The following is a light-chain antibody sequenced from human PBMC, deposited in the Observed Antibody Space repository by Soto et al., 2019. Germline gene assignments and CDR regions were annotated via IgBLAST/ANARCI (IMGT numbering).Light chain of an antibody. J-gene: IGKJ1*01. CDR2: GAS. V-gene: IGKV3-15*01. Sequence: EIVMTQSPATLSVSPGERATLSCRASQSVSSNLAWYQQKPGQAPRLPIYGASTRATGIPARFSGSGSGTELTLTISSLQSEDFAVYYCQQYNNWPRTFGPGTKVEIK. CDR1: QSVSSN. CDR3: QQYNNWPRT.